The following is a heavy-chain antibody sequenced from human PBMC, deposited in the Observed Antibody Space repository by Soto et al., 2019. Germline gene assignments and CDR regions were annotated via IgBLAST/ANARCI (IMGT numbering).Heavy chain of an antibody. V-gene: IGHV1-18*01. CDR1: GYTFTSYG. CDR2: ISGYNGNT. Sequence: QVQLVQSGAEVKKPGASVKVSCKASGYTFTSYGINWVRQAPGQVLEWMGWISGYNGNTMYAQKVQGRVTMTTDTSTSTVYMELRSLRSYDTAFYYCARDGIAARPTPDYWGQGTLVTVAS. CDR3: ARDGIAARPTPDY. D-gene: IGHD6-6*01. J-gene: IGHJ4*02.